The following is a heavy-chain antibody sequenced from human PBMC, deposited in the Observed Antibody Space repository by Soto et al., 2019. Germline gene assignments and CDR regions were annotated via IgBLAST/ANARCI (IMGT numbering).Heavy chain of an antibody. D-gene: IGHD3-3*01. V-gene: IGHV5-51*01. CDR3: ARAYYDFWSGSFSGYVDV. CDR1: GYSFTSYW. CDR2: IYPGDSDT. Sequence: PGESLKISCKGSGYSFTSYWIGWVRQMPGKGLEWMGIIYPGDSDTRYSPSFQGQVTISADKSISTAYLQWSSLKASDTAMYYCARAYYDFWSGSFSGYVDVWGKGTTVTVSS. J-gene: IGHJ6*03.